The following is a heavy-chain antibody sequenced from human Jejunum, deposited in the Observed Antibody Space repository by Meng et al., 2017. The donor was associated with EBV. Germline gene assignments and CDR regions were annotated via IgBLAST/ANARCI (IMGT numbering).Heavy chain of an antibody. V-gene: IGHV3-74*01. CDR2: INEDGRIT. J-gene: IGHJ4*02. Sequence: VQLVESGGALVKPGGSLRLSCAASGFTFSSYWMHWGRQAPGKGLVWVSRINEDGRITTYADSVKGRFTISRDNTKNTLYLQMNSLRAEDTAVYFCSRDLVGSADDWGQGTLVTVSS. CDR1: GFTFSSYW. D-gene: IGHD6-25*01. CDR3: SRDLVGSADD.